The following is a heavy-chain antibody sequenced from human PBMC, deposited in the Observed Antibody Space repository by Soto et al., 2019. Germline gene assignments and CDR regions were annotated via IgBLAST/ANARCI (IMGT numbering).Heavy chain of an antibody. J-gene: IGHJ5*02. CDR3: AKGKSTGDIDWFDP. CDR2: LIGGHYGT. Sequence: AGSLRLSCAASGFTLQDYAGAWVRQAPGKGLEWVSTLIGGHYGTAYSYSVKGRFTVSRDNSKNCLYLQMNSLGVEDTAMYFCAKGKSTGDIDWFDPWGQGTLVTVSS. D-gene: IGHD3-10*01. V-gene: IGHV3-23*01. CDR1: GFTLQDYA.